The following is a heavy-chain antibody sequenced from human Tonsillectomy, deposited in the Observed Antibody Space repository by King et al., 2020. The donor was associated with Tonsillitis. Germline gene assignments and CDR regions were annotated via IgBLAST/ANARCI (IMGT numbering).Heavy chain of an antibody. CDR3: ASHYDFRSGSAHGFFDL. Sequence: VQLVESGGGLVQPGGSLRLSCAGSGFTFSSYAMSWVRQAPGKGLEWVSAISGSGGSTYYADSVKGRFTISRDNSKNTQSLLMDSLRAEDTAVYYCASHYDFRSGSAHGFFDLWGRGTLVTVSS. CDR1: GFTFSSYA. CDR2: ISGSGGST. V-gene: IGHV3-23*04. J-gene: IGHJ2*01. D-gene: IGHD3-3*01.